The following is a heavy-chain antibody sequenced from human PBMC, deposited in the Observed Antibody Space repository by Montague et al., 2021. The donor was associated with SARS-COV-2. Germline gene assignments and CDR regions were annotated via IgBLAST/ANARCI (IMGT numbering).Heavy chain of an antibody. D-gene: IGHD4-23*01. CDR2: INRRGNT. J-gene: IGHJ6*03. CDR3: ARGGGNILTNYYYYYLDV. V-gene: IGHV4-34*01. CDR1: GGSFSGWY. Sequence: SETLSLTCAVYGGSFSGWYWSWVRQPPGKGLEWIGEINRRGNTIYDPSLKSRVTISEDTSKSQFSLKLSSVTAADTAVYYCARGGGNILTNYYYYYLDVWGTGNTVTVSS.